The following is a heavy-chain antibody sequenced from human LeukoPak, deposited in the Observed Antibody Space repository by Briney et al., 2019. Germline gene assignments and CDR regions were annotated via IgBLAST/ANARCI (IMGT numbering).Heavy chain of an antibody. CDR3: VGGSGQGKNRMFDY. CDR1: GGSFSGYY. Sequence: SETLSLTCAVYGGSFSGYYWSWIRQPPGKGLEWIGEINHSGSTNYNPSLKSRVTISVDTSKNQFSLKLSSVTAADTAVYYCVGGSGQGKNRMFDYWGQGTLVTVSS. J-gene: IGHJ4*02. CDR2: INHSGST. V-gene: IGHV4-34*01. D-gene: IGHD3-10*01.